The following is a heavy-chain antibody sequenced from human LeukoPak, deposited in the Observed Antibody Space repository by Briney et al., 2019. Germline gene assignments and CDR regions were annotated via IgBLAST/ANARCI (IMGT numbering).Heavy chain of an antibody. V-gene: IGHV3-53*01. CDR2: IYSGGST. CDR3: ASNSYSSSWYY. D-gene: IGHD6-13*01. CDR1: GFTVSSNY. Sequence: AGGSLRLSCAASGFTVSSNYMSWVRQAPGKGLEWVSVIYSGGSTYYADSVKGRFTISRDNSKNTLYLQMNSLRAEDTAVYYCASNSYSSSWYYWGQGTLVTVSS. J-gene: IGHJ4*02.